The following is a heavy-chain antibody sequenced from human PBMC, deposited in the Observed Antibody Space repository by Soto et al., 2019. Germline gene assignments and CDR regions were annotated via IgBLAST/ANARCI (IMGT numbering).Heavy chain of an antibody. CDR3: AKDQSNSNPLYYFDF. CDR2: MSRTGGNT. CDR1: GFTFSIYA. V-gene: IGHV3-23*01. Sequence: GGSLRLSCAASGFTFSIYAMTWVRQSPGKGLEWVSSMSRTGGNTYDADSVKGRLTNSRDNAKNTLYLQMNSLRAEDTAIYYCAKDQSNSNPLYYFDFWGPGTLVTVSS. J-gene: IGHJ4*02. D-gene: IGHD3-22*01.